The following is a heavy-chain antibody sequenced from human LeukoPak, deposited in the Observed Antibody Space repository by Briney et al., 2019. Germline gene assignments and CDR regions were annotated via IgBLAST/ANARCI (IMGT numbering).Heavy chain of an antibody. Sequence: GGSLRLSCSASGFTFSSYEMNWVRQAPGKGLEWVSYISSTGTTIYYADSVRGQFTISRDNAENSLYLQMNSLRAEDTAVYYCARGGVDISSWSYFDYWGQGTLVTVSS. J-gene: IGHJ4*02. CDR1: GFTFSSYE. D-gene: IGHD6-13*01. CDR2: ISSTGTTI. CDR3: ARGGVDISSWSYFDY. V-gene: IGHV3-48*03.